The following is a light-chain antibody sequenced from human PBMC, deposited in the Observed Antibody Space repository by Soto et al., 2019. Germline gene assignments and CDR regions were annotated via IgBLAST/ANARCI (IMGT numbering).Light chain of an antibody. Sequence: DIQMTQSPSSLSASVGDRVTITCRASQNINSYVNWYQQKPGKAPKLLIYAASSLQSGVPSRFSGSESGTDFTLTISRLQPADFATYYCQQTYSNPPWTFGQGTKVEVK. V-gene: IGKV1-39*01. CDR3: QQTYSNPPWT. CDR1: QNINSY. J-gene: IGKJ1*01. CDR2: AAS.